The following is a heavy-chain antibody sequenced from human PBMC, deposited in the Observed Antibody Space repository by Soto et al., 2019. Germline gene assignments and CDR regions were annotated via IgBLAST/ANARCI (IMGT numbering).Heavy chain of an antibody. Sequence: GGSLRLSCAASGFTFSSYGMHWVRQAPGKGLEWVAVISYDGSNKYYADSVKGRFTISRDNSKNTLYLQMNSLRAEDTAVYYCAEEHRSGYDLYGMDVCGQGTTLTVYS. CDR2: ISYDGSNK. CDR1: GFTFSSYG. J-gene: IGHJ6*02. CDR3: AEEHRSGYDLYGMDV. D-gene: IGHD5-12*01. V-gene: IGHV3-30*18.